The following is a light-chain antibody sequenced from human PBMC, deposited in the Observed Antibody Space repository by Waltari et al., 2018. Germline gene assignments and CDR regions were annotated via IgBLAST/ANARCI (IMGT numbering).Light chain of an antibody. J-gene: IGLJ1*01. CDR1: SGHSSYA. CDR3: QTWGTGIHV. V-gene: IGLV4-69*01. CDR2: LNSDGSH. Sequence: QLVLTQSPSASASLGASVKLTCTLSSGHSSYAIAWHQQQPETGPRYLMKLNSDGSHSKGDGIPDRFSGSSSGAERYLTISSLQSEDEADYYCQTWGTGIHVFGTGTKVTVL.